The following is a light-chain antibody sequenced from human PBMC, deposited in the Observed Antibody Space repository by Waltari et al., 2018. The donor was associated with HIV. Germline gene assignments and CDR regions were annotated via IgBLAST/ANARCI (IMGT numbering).Light chain of an antibody. CDR2: SNY. V-gene: IGLV1-44*01. CDR1: NSNIGDNA. CDR3: ATLDDSLQGHL. Sequence: QSVLTQPPSASGAPGQRVTISCSGSNSNIGDNAVSWYQQFPKPAPKLLTYSNYQRPAGDPDRCSGSNSGTSASLTISGLQSEDEADYYGATLDDSLQGHLFGGGTKVTVL. J-gene: IGLJ2*01.